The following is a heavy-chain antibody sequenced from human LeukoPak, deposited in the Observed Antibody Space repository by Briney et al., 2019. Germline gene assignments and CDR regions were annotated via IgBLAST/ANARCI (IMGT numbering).Heavy chain of an antibody. D-gene: IGHD4-23*01. CDR2: ISSSSSTI. V-gene: IGHV3-48*01. Sequence: PGGSLRLSCAASGFTFSSYSMNWVRRAPGKGLEWVSYISSSSSTIYYADSVKGRFTISRDNAKNSLYLQMNSLRAEDTAVYYCARELGHSIGGNPPGYWGQGTLVTVSS. CDR3: ARELGHSIGGNPPGY. CDR1: GFTFSSYS. J-gene: IGHJ4*02.